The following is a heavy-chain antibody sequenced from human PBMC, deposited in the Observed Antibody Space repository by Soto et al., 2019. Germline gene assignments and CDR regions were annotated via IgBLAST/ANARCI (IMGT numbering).Heavy chain of an antibody. D-gene: IGHD1-26*01. V-gene: IGHV3-21*01. J-gene: IGHJ3*02. CDR3: AREGSYSGSYHDAFDI. CDR2: ISSSSSYI. Sequence: GGSLRLSCAASGFTFSSYSMNWVRQAPGKGLEWVSSISSSSSYIYYADSVKGRFTISRDNAKNSLYLQMNSLRAEDTAVYYCAREGSYSGSYHDAFDIWGQGTMVTVSS. CDR1: GFTFSSYS.